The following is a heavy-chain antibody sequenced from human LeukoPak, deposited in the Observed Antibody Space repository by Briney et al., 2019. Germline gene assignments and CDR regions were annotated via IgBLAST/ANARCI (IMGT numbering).Heavy chain of an antibody. CDR1: GGSISSSSHH. CDR2: IHYTGNS. D-gene: IGHD1/OR15-1a*01. CDR3: SREHYSTSDY. V-gene: IGHV4-39*01. J-gene: IGHJ4*02. Sequence: SETLSLTCTVSGGSISSSSHHWAWIRQPPGKGLEWIASIHYTGNSYYNPSLRSRLTISVDSSKDQFSLRLGSVTAADTAVYYCSREHYSTSDYWGQGILVTVSS.